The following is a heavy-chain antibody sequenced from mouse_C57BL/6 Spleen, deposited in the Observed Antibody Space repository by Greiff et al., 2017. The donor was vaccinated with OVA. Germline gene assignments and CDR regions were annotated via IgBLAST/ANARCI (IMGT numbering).Heavy chain of an antibody. Sequence: QVQLQQSGAELARPGASVKMSCKASGYTFTSYTMHWVKQRPGQGLEWIGYINPSSGYTKYNQKFKDKATLTADKSSSTAYMQLSSLTSEDSAVYYCARHDYQDAMDYWGQGTSVTVSS. V-gene: IGHV1-4*01. CDR3: ARHDYQDAMDY. CDR1: GYTFTSYT. D-gene: IGHD2-4*01. CDR2: INPSSGYT. J-gene: IGHJ4*01.